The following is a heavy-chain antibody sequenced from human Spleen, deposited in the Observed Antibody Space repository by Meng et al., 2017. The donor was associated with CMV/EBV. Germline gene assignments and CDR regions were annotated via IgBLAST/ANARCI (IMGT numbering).Heavy chain of an antibody. J-gene: IGHJ6*02. CDR2: INQDGTEK. Sequence: GESLKISCAASGFTFSSYGMHWVRQAPGKGLEWVANINQDGTEKYYADSMKGRFTISRDNVKNSLFLQVNSLRAEDTAVYYCAKAGYDFWSGYYIYYYYYGMDVWGQGTTVTVSS. V-gene: IGHV3-7*03. CDR3: AKAGYDFWSGYYIYYYYYGMDV. D-gene: IGHD3-3*01. CDR1: GFTFSSYG.